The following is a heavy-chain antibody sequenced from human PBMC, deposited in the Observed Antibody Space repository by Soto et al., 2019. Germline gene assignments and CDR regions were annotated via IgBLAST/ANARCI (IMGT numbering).Heavy chain of an antibody. CDR2: TFSGGNT. J-gene: IGHJ6*02. V-gene: IGHV3-53*02. CDR1: GFSISSNY. CDR3: ARKPPSAIQGWAFGMDV. Sequence: ELQLVETGGGMIQTGGSLRLSCAASGFSISSNYIAWVRQPPEKGLEWVSTTFSGGNTEYAASVKGRCSNSRDNYKNTLYLQMDILRVEDTAVYYCARKPPSAIQGWAFGMDVWGQGTTVSVSS. D-gene: IGHD2-21*01.